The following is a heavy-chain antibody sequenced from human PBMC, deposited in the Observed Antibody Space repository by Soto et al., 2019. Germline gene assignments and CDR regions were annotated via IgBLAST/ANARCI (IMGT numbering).Heavy chain of an antibody. Sequence: QVQLVESGGGVVQPGTPLGLSCVASGFHFSSYGMHWVRQPPGKGLEWEAVIWNDGSKTYYGDSVKDRFTVSRDSPNNMLFLQISSLRAEDTATYYCARSVGAGSDGLSDRLDYWGQGTPVTVSS. CDR2: IWNDGSKT. CDR1: GFHFSSYG. J-gene: IGHJ4*02. D-gene: IGHD5-12*01. CDR3: ARSVGAGSDGLSDRLDY. V-gene: IGHV3-33*01.